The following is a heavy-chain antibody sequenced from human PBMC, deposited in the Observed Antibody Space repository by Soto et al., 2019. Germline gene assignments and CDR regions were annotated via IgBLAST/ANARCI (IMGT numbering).Heavy chain of an antibody. CDR3: ARGPPGDSGYDSNY. CDR2: IYYSGST. V-gene: IGHV4-30-4*01. J-gene: IGHJ4*02. CDR1: GGSISSGDYY. Sequence: SETLSLTCTVSGGSISSGDYYWSWIRQPPGKGLEWIGYIYYSGSTYYNPSLKSRVTISVDTSKNQFSLKLSSVTAADTAVYYCARGPPGDSGYDSNYWGQGTLVTVSS. D-gene: IGHD5-12*01.